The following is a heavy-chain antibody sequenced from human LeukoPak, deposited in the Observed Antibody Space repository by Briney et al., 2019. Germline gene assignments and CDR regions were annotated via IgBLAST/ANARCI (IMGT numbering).Heavy chain of an antibody. CDR1: GGTFSSYA. CDR3: ARYPPYYDILTGYSNWFDP. CDR2: IIPIFGTA. V-gene: IGHV1-69*13. J-gene: IGHJ5*02. Sequence: ASVKVSCRASGGTFSSYAISWVRQAPGQGLEWMGGIIPIFGTANYAQKFQGRVTITADESTSTAYMKLSSLRSEDTAVYYCARYPPYYDILTGYSNWFDPWGQGTLVTVSS. D-gene: IGHD3-9*01.